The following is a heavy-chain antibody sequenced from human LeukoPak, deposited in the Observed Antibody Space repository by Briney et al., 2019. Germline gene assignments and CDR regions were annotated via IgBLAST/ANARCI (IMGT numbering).Heavy chain of an antibody. D-gene: IGHD3-10*01. J-gene: IGHJ6*03. V-gene: IGHV4-39*01. Sequence: SETLSLTCTVSGGSISSSGYYWGWIRQPPGKGLEWIGSIYYSGSTYYNPSLKSRVTISVDTSKNQFSLKLSSVTAADTAVYYCSTYYYGSGTPPYYYYYMDVWGKGTTVTISS. CDR3: STYYYGSGTPPYYYYYMDV. CDR1: GGSISSSGYY. CDR2: IYYSGST.